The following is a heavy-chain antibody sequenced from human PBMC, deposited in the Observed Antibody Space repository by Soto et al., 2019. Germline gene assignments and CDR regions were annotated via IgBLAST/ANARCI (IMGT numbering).Heavy chain of an antibody. Sequence: LETLSLTCSVSGDSINSDKYYWGWIRQPPGKGLEWIGSIYYRGNTYYNPSLQTRVTISLDKSKSQFSLKLTSVTAADSAVYFCARLEGLATISYYFDFWGQGALVTVSS. D-gene: IGHD3-9*01. J-gene: IGHJ4*02. CDR1: GDSINSDKYY. V-gene: IGHV4-39*01. CDR3: ARLEGLATISYYFDF. CDR2: IYYRGNT.